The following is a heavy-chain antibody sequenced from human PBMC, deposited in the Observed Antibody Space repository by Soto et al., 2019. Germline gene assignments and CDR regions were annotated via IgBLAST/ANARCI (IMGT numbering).Heavy chain of an antibody. Sequence: GGGLRLSCAAAGFTFNSYGMHWVRPAPGKGLECVAVISYGGSNKYYADSVKGRFTISRDNSKNTLYLQMNSLRAEDTAVYYCAKSGLGGNGSIDYWGKRTRVIVSS. CDR3: AKSGLGGNGSIDY. CDR2: ISYGGSNK. J-gene: IGHJ4*02. CDR1: GFTFNSYG. D-gene: IGHD3-16*01. V-gene: IGHV3-30*18.